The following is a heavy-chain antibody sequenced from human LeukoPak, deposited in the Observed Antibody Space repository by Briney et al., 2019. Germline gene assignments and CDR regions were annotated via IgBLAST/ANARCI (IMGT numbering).Heavy chain of an antibody. CDR3: ARDRAGPLTALIRGHIKEIP. J-gene: IGHJ5*02. D-gene: IGHD3-10*01. Sequence: ASVKVSCKASGYTFSSFGISWVRQAPGQGLEWMGWISVYNDNTHFAQKFQGRVTMTADTSTSTAYMELWNLRADDTAMYYCARDRAGPLTALIRGHIKEIPWGQGTLVTVSS. CDR2: ISVYNDNT. V-gene: IGHV1-18*04. CDR1: GYTFSSFG.